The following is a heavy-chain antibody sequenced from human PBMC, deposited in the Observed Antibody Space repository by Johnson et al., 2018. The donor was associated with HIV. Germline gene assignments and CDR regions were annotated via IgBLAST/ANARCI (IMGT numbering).Heavy chain of an antibody. Sequence: QVQLVESGGGVVQPGGSLRLSCAASGFTFSSYGMHWVRQAPGKGLEWVAVISYDGSNKYYADSVKGRLTISRDNSKNTLYLQMNSLRPDDTAVYFCAKEQPYYYDNRHAFDIWGQGTMVTVSS. D-gene: IGHD3-22*01. CDR2: ISYDGSNK. V-gene: IGHV3-30*19. CDR1: GFTFSSYG. J-gene: IGHJ3*02. CDR3: AKEQPYYYDNRHAFDI.